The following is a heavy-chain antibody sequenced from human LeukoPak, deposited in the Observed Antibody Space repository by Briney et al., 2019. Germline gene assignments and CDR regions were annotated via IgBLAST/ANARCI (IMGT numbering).Heavy chain of an antibody. D-gene: IGHD2-8*01. V-gene: IGHV1-18*01. J-gene: IGHJ4*02. CDR2: ISAYNGNT. CDR3: ARDEGNIALMVYATRGPFDY. CDR1: GYTFTSYG. Sequence: ASVKVSCKASGYTFTSYGISWVRQAPGQGLEWMGWISAYNGNTNYAQKLQGRVTMTTDTSTSTAYMELRSLRSDDTAVYYCARDEGNIALMVYATRGPFDYWGQGTLVTVSS.